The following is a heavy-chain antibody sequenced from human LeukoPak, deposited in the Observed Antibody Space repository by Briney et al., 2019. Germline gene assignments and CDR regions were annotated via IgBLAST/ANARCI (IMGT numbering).Heavy chain of an antibody. CDR2: IKEDGSRQ. J-gene: IGHJ4*02. D-gene: IGHD2-15*01. Sequence: GGSLRLSCAASGFTFSRYYMGWVRQAPGKGLEWLANIKEDGSRQWYVDSVKGRFTISRDNAENSLYLQMNSLTPEDTAVYYCARDYDRGGDCFGQRTLVTVSS. CDR1: GFTFSRYY. V-gene: IGHV3-7*04. CDR3: ARDYDRGGDC.